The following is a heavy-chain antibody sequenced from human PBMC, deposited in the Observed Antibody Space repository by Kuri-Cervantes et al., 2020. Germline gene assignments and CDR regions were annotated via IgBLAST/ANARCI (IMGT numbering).Heavy chain of an antibody. Sequence: ASVKVSCKASGYTFTSYDINWVRQATGQGLEWMGWMNPNSGNTGYAQKFQGRVTMTRNTSISTAYMELSSLRSEGTAVYYCARGPYGSGSYGGFADYWGQGTLVTDSS. CDR2: MNPNSGNT. V-gene: IGHV1-8*01. J-gene: IGHJ4*02. CDR3: ARGPYGSGSYGGFADY. D-gene: IGHD3-10*01. CDR1: GYTFTSYD.